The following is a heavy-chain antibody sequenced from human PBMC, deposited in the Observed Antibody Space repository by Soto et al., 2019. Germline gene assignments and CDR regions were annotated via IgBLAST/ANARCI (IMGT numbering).Heavy chain of an antibody. J-gene: IGHJ3*02. Sequence: ASVTVSCKASGYNFTSYGISWVRQAPGQGLEWMGWISPHNDRTKYARRFQDRVTMTTETPTSTVYMELGSLRSDDTAVYYCARDLYYSSGRYFDHDAFDIWGQGTVVTVSS. CDR3: ARDLYYSSGRYFDHDAFDI. D-gene: IGHD6-19*01. CDR1: GYNFTSYG. CDR2: ISPHNDRT. V-gene: IGHV1-18*01.